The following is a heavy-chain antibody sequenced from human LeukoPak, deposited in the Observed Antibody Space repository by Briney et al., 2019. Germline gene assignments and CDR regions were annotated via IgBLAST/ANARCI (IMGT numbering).Heavy chain of an antibody. V-gene: IGHV1-8*01. J-gene: IGHJ5*02. CDR2: MNPNSGNT. CDR1: GYTFTSYD. D-gene: IGHD7-27*01. Sequence: ASVKVSCKASGYTFTSYDINWVRQATGQGLEWMGWMNPNSGNTGYAQKFQGRVTMTTDTSTSTAYMELRSLRSDDTAVYYCARRMGTNWFDPWGQGTLVTVSS. CDR3: ARRMGTNWFDP.